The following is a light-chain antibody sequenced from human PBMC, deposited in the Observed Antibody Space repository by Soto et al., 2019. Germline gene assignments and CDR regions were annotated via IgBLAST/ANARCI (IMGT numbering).Light chain of an antibody. V-gene: IGKV3D-15*01. Sequence: EIVMTQSPATLSVSPGERATPSCRASQSVSSILAWYQQKPGQAPRLLIYGASTRATGIPARFSGSGSGTEFTLTISSLQSEDFAVYYCQQYDSLPITFGQGTRLENK. CDR2: GAS. J-gene: IGKJ5*01. CDR3: QQYDSLPIT. CDR1: QSVSSI.